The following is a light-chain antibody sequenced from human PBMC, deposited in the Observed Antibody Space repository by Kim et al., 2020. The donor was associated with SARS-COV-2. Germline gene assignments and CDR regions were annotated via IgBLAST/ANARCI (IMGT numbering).Light chain of an antibody. J-gene: IGKJ1*01. Sequence: SASVGDRVTVASRASQNIYYWLAWYQQKPGKAPNLLIYKASTLHSGVPSRFSGTGSGTEFTLTISSLQPDDFATYYCQQYTTSWTFGQGTKVDIK. CDR2: KAS. CDR3: QQYTTSWT. CDR1: QNIYYW. V-gene: IGKV1-5*03.